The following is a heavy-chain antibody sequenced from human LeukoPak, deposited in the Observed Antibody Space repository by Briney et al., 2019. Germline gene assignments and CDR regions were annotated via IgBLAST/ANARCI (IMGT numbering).Heavy chain of an antibody. Sequence: GGSLRLSCAASGFTVSSNYMSWVRQAPGKGLEWVSVIYSGGSRYYADSVKGRFTISRDNTKNSLYLQMNSLRVEDTAVYYCVRIGYCSGGGCQGRDWFDPWGQGTLVTVSS. D-gene: IGHD2-15*01. CDR2: IYSGGSR. V-gene: IGHV3-53*01. CDR1: GFTVSSNY. CDR3: VRIGYCSGGGCQGRDWFDP. J-gene: IGHJ5*02.